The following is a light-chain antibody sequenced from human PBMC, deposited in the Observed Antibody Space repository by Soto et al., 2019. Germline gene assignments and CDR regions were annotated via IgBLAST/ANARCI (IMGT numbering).Light chain of an antibody. CDR1: QSVGSS. CDR3: QQYNSWPPT. Sequence: TQSPATLSVSPGDRATLSCRASQSVGSSLAWYQQKRGQPPRLLIYGASSRESGVPDRCSGSGSGTEFVLTVTSLQSDDSAVYSCQQYNSWPPTFGQGTRVEIK. J-gene: IGKJ1*01. CDR2: GAS. V-gene: IGKV3-15*01.